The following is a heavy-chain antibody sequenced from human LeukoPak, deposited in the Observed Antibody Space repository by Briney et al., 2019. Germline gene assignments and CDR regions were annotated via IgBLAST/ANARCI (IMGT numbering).Heavy chain of an antibody. CDR1: GFTLSSYA. J-gene: IGHJ4*02. CDR3: VRQQTPHGNFDY. V-gene: IGHV3-13*01. CDR2: IGTAGDT. Sequence: GGSLRLSCATSGFTLSSYAMHWVRQATEKGLEWVSAIGTAGDTYYPGSVKGRFTISRENAKNSLSLQMNSLRAEDTAVYYCVRQQTPHGNFDYWGQGTLVTVSS. D-gene: IGHD1-26*01.